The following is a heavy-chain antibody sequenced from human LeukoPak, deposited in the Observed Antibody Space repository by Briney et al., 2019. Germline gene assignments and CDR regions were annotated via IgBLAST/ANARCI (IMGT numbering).Heavy chain of an antibody. CDR3: ARDRHTSLVLAGAAADPDAFDI. CDR1: GFTFSSYA. V-gene: IGHV3-30*04. D-gene: IGHD6-13*01. J-gene: IGHJ3*02. Sequence: GGSLRLSCAASGFTFSSYAMHWVRQAPGKGLEWVAVISYDGSNKYYADSVKGRFTISRDNSKNTLYLQMNSLRAKDTAVYYCARDRHTSLVLAGAAADPDAFDIWGQGTMVTVSS. CDR2: ISYDGSNK.